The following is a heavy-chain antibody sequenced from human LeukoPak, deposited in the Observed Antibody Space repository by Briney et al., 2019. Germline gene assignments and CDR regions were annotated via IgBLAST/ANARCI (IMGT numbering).Heavy chain of an antibody. V-gene: IGHV3-33*01. D-gene: IGHD4-17*01. Sequence: HPGGSLRLSCVASGFIFSRYGMHWIRQAPGKGLEGVAVIWFDGSKRYYADSVKGRFTISRDDSKNMLYLQMNSLRVEDTAIYYCARDPGVTTFYFDSWGQGALVTVSS. CDR1: GFIFSRYG. CDR2: IWFDGSKR. CDR3: ARDPGVTTFYFDS. J-gene: IGHJ4*02.